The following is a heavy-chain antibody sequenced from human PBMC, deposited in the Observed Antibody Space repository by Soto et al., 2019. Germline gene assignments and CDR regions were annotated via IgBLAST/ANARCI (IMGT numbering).Heavy chain of an antibody. D-gene: IGHD1-1*01. CDR2: IFYSGET. V-gene: IGHV4-31*03. CDR3: ATTAAGNDLDF. J-gene: IGHJ4*02. Sequence: QVQLQESGPGLVKPSQTLSLTCTVSGGSISRGGDYWSWVRQHPGKGMEWIGYIFYSGETYYNPPIKSRVTISVDTSENPFFLKVNSVTAADTAVYYCATTAAGNDLDFWGQGTLVPVPS. CDR1: GGSISRGGDY.